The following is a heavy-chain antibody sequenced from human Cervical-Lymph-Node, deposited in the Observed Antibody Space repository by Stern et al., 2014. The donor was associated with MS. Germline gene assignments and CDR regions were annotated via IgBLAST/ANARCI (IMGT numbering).Heavy chain of an antibody. V-gene: IGHV4-59*01. CDR3: ARGYGGNPIDY. J-gene: IGHJ4*02. CDR1: GGSISSYY. CDR2: IYYSGST. Sequence: QVQLVESGPGLVKPSETLSLTCTVSGGSISSYYWSWIRQPPGKGLEWIGDIYYSGSTNYNPSLKSRVTISVDTSKNQFSLKLSSVTAADTAVYYCARGYGGNPIDYWGQGTLVTVSS. D-gene: IGHD4-23*01.